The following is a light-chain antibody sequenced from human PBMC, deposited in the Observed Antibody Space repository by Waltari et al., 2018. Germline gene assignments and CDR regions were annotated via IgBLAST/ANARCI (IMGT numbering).Light chain of an antibody. J-gene: IGLJ2*01. CDR3: HSRDASGVGGA. CDR1: SLRSYY. CDR2: EKN. V-gene: IGLV3-19*01. Sequence: TQDPAVSVALGQTVSLPCQGDSLRSYYARWYQQRPGQAPILVMYEKNSRPPGVPDRFSATSSENTASLTITGAQAEDEAYYDGHSRDASGVGGAFGGGTKLTVL.